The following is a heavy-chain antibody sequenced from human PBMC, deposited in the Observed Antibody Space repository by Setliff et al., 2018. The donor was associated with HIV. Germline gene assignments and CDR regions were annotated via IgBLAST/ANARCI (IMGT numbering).Heavy chain of an antibody. D-gene: IGHD3-22*01. Sequence: GGSLRLSCAASGFTFSDHYMSWIRQAPGKGLEWVSYISGSSSHINYADSVKGRFTISRDNAKNSLYLQMNSLRAEDTAVYYCVRVQYFNSGGYWATIRHYYYMDVWGKGTAVTVSS. V-gene: IGHV3-11*06. CDR2: ISGSSSHI. CDR1: GFTFSDHY. CDR3: VRVQYFNSGGYWATIRHYYYMDV. J-gene: IGHJ6*03.